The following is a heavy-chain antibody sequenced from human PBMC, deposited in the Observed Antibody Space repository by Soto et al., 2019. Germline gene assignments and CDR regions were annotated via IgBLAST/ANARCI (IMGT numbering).Heavy chain of an antibody. D-gene: IGHD3-3*01. V-gene: IGHV4-39*01. J-gene: IGHJ4*02. CDR2: IYYSGST. CDR1: GGSISSSSYY. CDR3: ASLTITTQLDY. Sequence: PSETLSLTCTVSGGSISSSSYYWGWIRQPPGKGLEWIGSIYYSGSTSYNSSLKSRVTISVDTSKNQLSLKLSSVTAADTAMYYCASLTITTQLDYWGQGTLVTVSS.